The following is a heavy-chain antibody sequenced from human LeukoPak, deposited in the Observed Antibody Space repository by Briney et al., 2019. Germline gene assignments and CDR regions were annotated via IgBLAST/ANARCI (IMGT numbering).Heavy chain of an antibody. V-gene: IGHV1-69*01. J-gene: IGHJ4*02. Sequence: ASVKVSCKASGDNFNSYAISWVRQAPGQGLEWMGGTIPIFDTADYAQKFQDRVTITADESTSTAYMELSSLRSDDTAVYYCEIYTGYDSFWGQGTLVTVSS. D-gene: IGHD5-12*01. CDR2: TIPIFDTA. CDR1: GDNFNSYA. CDR3: EIYTGYDSF.